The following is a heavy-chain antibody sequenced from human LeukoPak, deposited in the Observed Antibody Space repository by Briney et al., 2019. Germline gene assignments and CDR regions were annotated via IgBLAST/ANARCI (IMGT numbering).Heavy chain of an antibody. V-gene: IGHV4-34*01. CDR3: ARARAAAGPKYYYYYYGMDG. J-gene: IGHJ6*02. CDR1: GGSFSGYY. Sequence: SETLSLTCAVYGGSFSGYYWSWIRQPPGKGLEWIGEINHSGSTNYNPSLKSRVTISVDTSKNQFSLKLSSVTAADTAVYYCARARAAAGPKYYYYYYGMDGWGQGTTVTVSS. CDR2: INHSGST. D-gene: IGHD6-13*01.